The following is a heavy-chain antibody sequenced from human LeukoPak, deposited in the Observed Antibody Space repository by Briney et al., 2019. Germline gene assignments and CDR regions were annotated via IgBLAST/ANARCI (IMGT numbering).Heavy chain of an antibody. CDR2: INPDSGGI. CDR1: GYTFTCDY. D-gene: IGHD3-10*01. CDR3: ARPVGSYFYYFDY. J-gene: IGHJ4*02. V-gene: IGHV1-2*02. Sequence: ASVKVSCKASGYTFTCDYIHWVRQAPGQGLEWMGWINPDSGGIKYAQKFQGRVTMTRDTSISTAYMELSRLRSDDTAIYYCARPVGSYFYYFDYWGQGALVTVSS.